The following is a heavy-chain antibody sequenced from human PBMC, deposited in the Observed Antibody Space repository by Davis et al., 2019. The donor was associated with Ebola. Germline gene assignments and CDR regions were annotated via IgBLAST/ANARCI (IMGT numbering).Heavy chain of an antibody. Sequence: GGSLRLSCAASGFTSSSYSMNWVRQAPGKGLEWVSSISSSSSYIYYADSVKGRFTISRDNAKNSLYLQMNSLRAEDTAVYYCARDDSSGYYFALFGSWGQGTLVTVSS. CDR3: ARDDSSGYYFALFGS. J-gene: IGHJ5*02. D-gene: IGHD3-22*01. CDR1: GFTSSSYS. V-gene: IGHV3-21*01. CDR2: ISSSSSYI.